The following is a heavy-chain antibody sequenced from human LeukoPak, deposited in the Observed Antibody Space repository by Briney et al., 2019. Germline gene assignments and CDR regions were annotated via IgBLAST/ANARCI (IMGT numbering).Heavy chain of an antibody. CDR2: LHSDGSST. D-gene: IGHD5-18*01. J-gene: IGHJ4*02. Sequence: GGSLRLSCAASGLTFSSYWMLWVRQAPGQGLVWVSRLHSDGSSTAYADSVKGRFTISRDNAKNTLYLQTNTLRAEDTAVYYCAIRRGYTYGDDYWGQGTLVTVSS. CDR1: GLTFSSYW. CDR3: AIRRGYTYGDDY. V-gene: IGHV3-74*03.